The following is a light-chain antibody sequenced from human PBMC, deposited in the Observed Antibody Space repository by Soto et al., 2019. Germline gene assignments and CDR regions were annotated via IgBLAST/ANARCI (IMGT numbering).Light chain of an antibody. CDR1: QSISTW. V-gene: IGKV1-5*03. J-gene: IGKJ1*01. CDR3: RQYYSYWRLQ. CDR2: KAS. Sequence: VTLSASTVSASVGDRVPITCRASQSISTWFAWYQQKPVKAPKRLIYKASGLESGVPSRFSGSGSGTDFTLTISSRQHDDVATYYCRQYYSYWRLQFGERTKV.